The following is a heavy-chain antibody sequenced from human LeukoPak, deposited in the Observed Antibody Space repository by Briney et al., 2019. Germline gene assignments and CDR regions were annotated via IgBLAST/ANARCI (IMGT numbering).Heavy chain of an antibody. Sequence: GGSLRLSCAASGFTFSSYGMHWVRQAPGKGLEWVAFIRYDGSNKNYADSVKGRFTISRDNSKNTLYLQMNSLRAEDTAVYYCARDPQYQLLYGAFDIWGQGTMVTVSS. D-gene: IGHD2-2*02. CDR3: ARDPQYQLLYGAFDI. V-gene: IGHV3-30*02. CDR1: GFTFSSYG. J-gene: IGHJ3*02. CDR2: IRYDGSNK.